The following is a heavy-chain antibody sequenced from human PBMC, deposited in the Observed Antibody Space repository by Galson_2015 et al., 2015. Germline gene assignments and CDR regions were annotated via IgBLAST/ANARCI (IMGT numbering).Heavy chain of an antibody. CDR2: INSDGTDK. CDR3: ARDPLWDRTVGFDY. CDR1: GLTFSSEW. Sequence: SLRLSCAASGLTFSSEWMHWVRQAPGKGLVWVSRINSDGTDKTYADSVKGRFTISRDNAKNTLYLQMNSLRAEDTAVYYCARDPLWDRTVGFDYWGQGTLVTVSS. V-gene: IGHV3-74*01. D-gene: IGHD3-16*01. J-gene: IGHJ4*02.